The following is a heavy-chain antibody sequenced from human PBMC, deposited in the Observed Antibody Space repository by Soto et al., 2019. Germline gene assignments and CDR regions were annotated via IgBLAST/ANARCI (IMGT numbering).Heavy chain of an antibody. V-gene: IGHV1-8*01. Sequence: ASVKVSCKASGYTFTSYDINWVRQATGQGLEWMGWMNPNSGNTGYAQKFQGRVTMTRNTSISTAYMELSSLRSEDTAVYYCARGGSVGPAAQNWFDPWGQGTLVTVSS. CDR2: MNPNSGNT. D-gene: IGHD2-2*01. CDR1: GYTFTSYD. J-gene: IGHJ5*02. CDR3: ARGGSVGPAAQNWFDP.